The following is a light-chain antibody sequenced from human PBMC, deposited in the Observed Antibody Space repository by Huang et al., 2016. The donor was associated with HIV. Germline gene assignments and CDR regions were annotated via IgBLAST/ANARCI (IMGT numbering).Light chain of an antibody. CDR2: RAA. CDR1: LNVTDS. J-gene: IGKJ4*01. CDR3: QERIQWPRLT. Sequence: EIVLTQSPATLSLSPGERATLSCRASLNVTDSLAWYRQKPGQAPSLLIYRAANRATGTPARFSGSWSGTDFTLTISSLEPEDFAIYYCQERIQWPRLTFGGGTKVEIK. V-gene: IGKV3-11*01.